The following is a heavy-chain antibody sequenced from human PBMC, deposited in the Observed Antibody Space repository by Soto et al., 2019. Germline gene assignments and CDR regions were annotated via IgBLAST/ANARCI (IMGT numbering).Heavy chain of an antibody. V-gene: IGHV1-69*12. J-gene: IGHJ6*02. D-gene: IGHD1-7*01. Sequence: QVQLVQSGAEVKKPGSSVKVSCKASGGTFRTSAISWVRQAPGQGLEWVGGIMPVFRRPKYAQNFQDRDSSTADESARPASMELNSLRSDDSAVYSCARDKGRLQLGGNYCFILYVGGHGTAVTVSS. CDR3: ARDKGRLQLGGNYCFILYV. CDR2: IMPVFRRP. CDR1: GGTFRTSA.